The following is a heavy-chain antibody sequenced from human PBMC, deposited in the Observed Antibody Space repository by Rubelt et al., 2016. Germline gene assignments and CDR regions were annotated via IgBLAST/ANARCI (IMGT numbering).Heavy chain of an antibody. CDR2: INHSGST. CDR1: GGSFSGYY. D-gene: IGHD2-15*01. Sequence: QVQLQQWGAGLLKPSETLSLTCAVYGGSFSGYYWSWIRQPPGKGLEWIGEINHSGSTNYNPSLKSRVTISVDTSKNKFSLKVSSVTAADSALFYCARESGGTQRYGMDVWGQGTTVTVSS. V-gene: IGHV4-34*01. CDR3: ARESGGTQRYGMDV. J-gene: IGHJ6*02.